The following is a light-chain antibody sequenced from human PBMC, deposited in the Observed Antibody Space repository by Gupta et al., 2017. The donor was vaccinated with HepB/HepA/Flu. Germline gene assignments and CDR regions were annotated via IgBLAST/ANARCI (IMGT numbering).Light chain of an antibody. CDR3: QQRVNAPWT. CDR1: QRIRTY. J-gene: IGKJ1*01. V-gene: IGKV1-39*01. CDR2: GAS. Sequence: DIQMTHSPSSLSASVVDRVTITCRASQRIRTYLHWYHQKPGTAPKILISGASNMQTGVTSTFSGSRSEREVTLTISGRQPEDFATYYCQQRVNAPWTFGEGTKVEI.